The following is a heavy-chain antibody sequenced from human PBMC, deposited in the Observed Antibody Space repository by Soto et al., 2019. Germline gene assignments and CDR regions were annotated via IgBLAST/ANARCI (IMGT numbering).Heavy chain of an antibody. V-gene: IGHV1-8*01. CDR3: ARVAVAARPRWYNWFDP. CDR2: MNPNSGET. Sequence: QEQLVQSGAEVKKPGASVKVSCKTSGYTFTDYDINWVRQATGQGLEWIGWMNPNSGETGYAQKFQGRVTMTRSASLSTAYLELSSLRSEDTAVYYCARVAVAARPRWYNWFDPGAREPWSPSPQ. J-gene: IGHJ5*02. D-gene: IGHD2-15*01. CDR1: GYTFTDYD.